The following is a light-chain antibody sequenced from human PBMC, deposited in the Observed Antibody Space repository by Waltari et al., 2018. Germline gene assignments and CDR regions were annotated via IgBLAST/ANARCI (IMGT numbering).Light chain of an antibody. CDR2: GVT. V-gene: IGLV2-18*02. J-gene: IGLJ1*01. CDR1: SSAVGRYDR. Sequence: QSPLTQPPSVSGSPGQSVTISCTATSSAVGRYDRVSWYQQSPGTAPKLLIYGVTSRPSGVPDRLSGSKSGNTASLTISGLQAEDEGDYYCSSYTTSSTFVFGTGTEVTVL. CDR3: SSYTTSSTFV.